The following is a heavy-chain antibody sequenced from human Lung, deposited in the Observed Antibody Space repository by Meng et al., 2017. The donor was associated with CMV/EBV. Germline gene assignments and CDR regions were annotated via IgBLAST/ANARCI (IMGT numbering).Heavy chain of an antibody. CDR1: FRNLA. D-gene: IGHD3-3*01. Sequence: FRNLAMLLVRQDPGGGLEWLAVISYDGNNYYYADSGKGRFTISRDNSKNTVFLQMNSLRGEDTAVYYCSRGGPGMRFVEWFSFDFWGQGALVTVSS. CDR3: SRGGPGMRFVEWFSFDF. CDR2: ISYDGNNY. J-gene: IGHJ4*02. V-gene: IGHV3-30-3*01.